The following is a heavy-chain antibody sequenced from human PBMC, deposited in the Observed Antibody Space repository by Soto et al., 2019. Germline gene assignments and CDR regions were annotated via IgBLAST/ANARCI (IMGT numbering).Heavy chain of an antibody. CDR1: GFTFTKYW. Sequence: HPGVSLRLSCVASGFTFTKYWMHWVRQAPGKGLVWVSRINSDGSSTSYADSVKGRFTISRDNAENTLYLQMNSLRADDTAMYYCARGYRYAIGTYFYGMGDWGQGTQISVTS. CDR3: ARGYRYAIGTYFYGMGD. CDR2: INSDGSST. D-gene: IGHD5-18*01. V-gene: IGHV3-74*01. J-gene: IGHJ4*02.